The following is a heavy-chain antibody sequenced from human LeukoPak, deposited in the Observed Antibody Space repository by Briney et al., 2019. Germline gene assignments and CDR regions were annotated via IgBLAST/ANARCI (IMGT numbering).Heavy chain of an antibody. CDR1: GGSISSGDYS. V-gene: IGHV4-30-2*01. Sequence: SETLSLTCAVSGGSISSGDYSWNWLRQPPGQGLEWIGYIYHSGSTYYNPSLKSRVTISVDRSKNQFSLKLSSVTAADTAVYYCARAPVLRFLEWLFFDYWGQGTLVTVSS. D-gene: IGHD3-3*01. CDR3: ARAPVLRFLEWLFFDY. J-gene: IGHJ4*02. CDR2: IYHSGST.